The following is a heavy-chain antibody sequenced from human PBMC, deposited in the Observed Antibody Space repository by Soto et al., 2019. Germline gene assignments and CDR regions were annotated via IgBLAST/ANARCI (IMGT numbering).Heavy chain of an antibody. J-gene: IGHJ4*02. CDR2: ISWEGGSV. V-gene: IGHV3-9*01. D-gene: IGHD5-12*01. CDR1: GFNFDDYA. Sequence: EVHLVESGGGLVQPGRSLRLSCAASGFNFDDYAMHWVRQAPGKNMEWVSGISWEGGSVGYADSVKGRFTISRDNAKNPRYLEMNDQRSEDTALYYCAKDHDEDFGYDLDYMNYWGQGTLVTVSS. CDR3: AKDHDEDFGYDLDYMNY.